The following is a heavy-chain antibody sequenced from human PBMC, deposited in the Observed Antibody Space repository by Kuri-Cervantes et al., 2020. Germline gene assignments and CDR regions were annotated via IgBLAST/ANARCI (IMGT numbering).Heavy chain of an antibody. V-gene: IGHV4-34*01. CDR3: ARAEPRTMAHFDY. CDR1: GGSFSGYY. CDR2: INHSGST. J-gene: IGHJ4*02. D-gene: IGHD1-14*01. Sequence: SETLSLTCAVYGGSFSGYYWSWIRQPPGKGLEWIGEINHSGSTNYNPSLKSRVTISADTSKNQFSLKLSSVTAADTAVYYCARAEPRTMAHFDYWGQGTLVTVSS.